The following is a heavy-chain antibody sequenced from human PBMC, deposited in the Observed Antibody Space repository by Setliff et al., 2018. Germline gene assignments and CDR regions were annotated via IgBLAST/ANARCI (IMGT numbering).Heavy chain of an antibody. Sequence: SETLSLTCTVSGGSISSHYWSWIRQPAGKGLEWIGRIYTSGSTNYNPSLKSRVTISVDTSKNQFSLRLSSVTAADTAVYYFASMGATRDYWGQGTLVTVSS. CDR2: IYTSGST. CDR1: GGSISSHY. V-gene: IGHV4-4*07. CDR3: ASMGATRDY. D-gene: IGHD1-26*01. J-gene: IGHJ4*02.